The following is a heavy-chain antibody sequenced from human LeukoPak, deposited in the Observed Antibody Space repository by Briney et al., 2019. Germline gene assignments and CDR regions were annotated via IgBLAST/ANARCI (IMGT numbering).Heavy chain of an antibody. J-gene: IGHJ6*03. CDR2: INWNGDST. CDR1: GFTFDDYG. CDR3: ARDLNASYYYVDV. V-gene: IGHV3-20*01. Sequence: GGSLTLSCVVSGFTFDDYGMSWVRHAPGRGGEWVSGINWNGDSTGYAHSVKGRFTISRDHAKNYLSRQVNSLRAEQATLRLFARDLNASYYYVDVWGKGTTVTVSS.